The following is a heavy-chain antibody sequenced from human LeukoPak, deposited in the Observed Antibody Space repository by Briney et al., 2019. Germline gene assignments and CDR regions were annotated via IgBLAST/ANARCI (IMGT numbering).Heavy chain of an antibody. CDR2: IYLSGST. CDR3: ARGHGYFED. CDR1: GASFGSSTW. Sequence: SGTLSLTCAVSGASFGSSTWWTWVRQPPGKGLEWIGEIYLSGSTNYNPSFKSRVTISVDKSKNQFSLRLSSVTAADTAVYYCARGHGYFEDWGQGTLVTVSS. V-gene: IGHV4-4*02. J-gene: IGHJ4*02.